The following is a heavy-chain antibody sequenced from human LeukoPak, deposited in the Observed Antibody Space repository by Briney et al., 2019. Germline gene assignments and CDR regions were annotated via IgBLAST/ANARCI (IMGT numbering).Heavy chain of an antibody. CDR2: IYPDDSDT. Sequence: GESLQISCKGSGYTFPYYWIAWVRQLPGKGLEWMGIIYPDDSDTRYSPSFQGLVTISADKSITTSYLQWGSLKASDTARYYCARLRSSSWYGVDYWGQGTLVTVSS. CDR1: GYTFPYYW. J-gene: IGHJ4*02. D-gene: IGHD6-13*01. V-gene: IGHV5-51*01. CDR3: ARLRSSSWYGVDY.